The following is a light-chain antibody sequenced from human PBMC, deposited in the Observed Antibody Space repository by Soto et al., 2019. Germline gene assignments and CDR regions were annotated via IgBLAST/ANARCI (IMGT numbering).Light chain of an antibody. Sequence: IQRTQSPSTLSASVGDRVTITCRAGQSLSTWLAWYQHKEGKAPKLLIYDASTLETGVPSRFSGSGSGTDFTLTISSLQPDDFATYYCQQYNSYSWTFGQGTNVAIK. CDR1: QSLSTW. J-gene: IGKJ1*01. CDR2: DAS. V-gene: IGKV1-5*01. CDR3: QQYNSYSWT.